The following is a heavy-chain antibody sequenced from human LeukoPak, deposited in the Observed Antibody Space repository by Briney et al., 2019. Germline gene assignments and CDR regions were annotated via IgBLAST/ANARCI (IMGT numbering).Heavy chain of an antibody. V-gene: IGHV3-21*01. CDR2: ISSGSSDI. CDR1: GFTFSIYS. Sequence: PGGSLRLSCAASGFTFSIYSMNWVRQTPGKGLEWVSSISSGSSDIYYADSVRGRFTISRDNSKNTLYMQMNSLRAEDTAVYYCARREMSYYYYYMDVWGKGTTVTISS. CDR3: ARREMSYYYYYMDV. J-gene: IGHJ6*03. D-gene: IGHD5-24*01.